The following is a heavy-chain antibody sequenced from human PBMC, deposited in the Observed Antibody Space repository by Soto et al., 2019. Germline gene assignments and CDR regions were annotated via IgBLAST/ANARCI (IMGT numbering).Heavy chain of an antibody. CDR2: ISGSGGST. D-gene: IGHD2-2*01. Sequence: GGSLRLSCAASGFTFSSYAMIWVRQAPGKGLEWVSAISGSGGSTYYADSVKGRFTISRDNSKNTLYLQMNSLRAEDTAVYYCAKDLVDIVVVPAALRPRGYYGMDVWGQGTTVTVSS. CDR1: GFTFSSYA. V-gene: IGHV3-23*01. J-gene: IGHJ6*02. CDR3: AKDLVDIVVVPAALRPRGYYGMDV.